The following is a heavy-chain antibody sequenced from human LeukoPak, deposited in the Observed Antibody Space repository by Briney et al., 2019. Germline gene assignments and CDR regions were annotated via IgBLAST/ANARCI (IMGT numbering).Heavy chain of an antibody. V-gene: IGHV3-33*01. J-gene: IGHJ4*02. CDR1: GFTFSSYG. CDR2: IWYDGSNK. D-gene: IGHD3-22*01. CDR3: ARDSNRWGSSGYHDY. Sequence: PGGSLRLSCAASGFTFSSYGMHWVRQAPGKGLEWVAVIWYDGSNKYYADSVKGRFTISRDNSKNTLYLQMNSLRAEDTAVYYCARDSNRWGSSGYHDYWGQGTLVTVSS.